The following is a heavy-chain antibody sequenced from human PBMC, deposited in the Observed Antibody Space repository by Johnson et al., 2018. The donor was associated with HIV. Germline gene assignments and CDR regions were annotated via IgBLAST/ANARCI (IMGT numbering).Heavy chain of an antibody. CDR1: QFSVSGNY. CDR2: IHGGGSI. CDR3: ATEARGVHGTLRFLEWSDGFDI. V-gene: IGHV3-66*02. D-gene: IGHD3-3*01. Sequence: VQLVESGGGLVRPGGSLRLSCAASQFSVSGNYMTWVRQAPGKGLECVSVIHGGGSIYYEDSVQGRFTISRDTAKNTLYLQMNSLRTEDTAVYYCATEARGVHGTLRFLEWSDGFDIWGQGTMVTVSS. J-gene: IGHJ3*02.